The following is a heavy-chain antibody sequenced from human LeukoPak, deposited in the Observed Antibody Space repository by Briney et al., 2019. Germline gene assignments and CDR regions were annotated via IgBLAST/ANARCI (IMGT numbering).Heavy chain of an antibody. Sequence: SETLSLTCTVSGGSISSYYWSWIRQPPGKGLEWIGYIYYSGSTNYNPSLKSRVTISVDTSKNQFSLKPSSVTAADTAVYYCARDDAYCSGGSCYIWYFDLWGRGTLVTVSS. CDR1: GGSISSYY. CDR3: ARDDAYCSGGSCYIWYFDL. V-gene: IGHV4-59*01. CDR2: IYYSGST. J-gene: IGHJ2*01. D-gene: IGHD2-15*01.